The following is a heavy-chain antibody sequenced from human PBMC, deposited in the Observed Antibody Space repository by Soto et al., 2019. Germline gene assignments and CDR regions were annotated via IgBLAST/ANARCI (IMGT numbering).Heavy chain of an antibody. Sequence: GGSLRLSCAASGFTFSSYAMSWVRQAPGKGLEWVSAISGSGGSTYYADSVKGRFTISRDNSKNTLYLQMNSRRAEDTAVYYCAKERRARAPYSSGPAFVSYGMDVWGQGTTVTVSS. CDR2: ISGSGGST. J-gene: IGHJ6*02. V-gene: IGHV3-23*01. D-gene: IGHD6-19*01. CDR1: GFTFSSYA. CDR3: AKERRARAPYSSGPAFVSYGMDV.